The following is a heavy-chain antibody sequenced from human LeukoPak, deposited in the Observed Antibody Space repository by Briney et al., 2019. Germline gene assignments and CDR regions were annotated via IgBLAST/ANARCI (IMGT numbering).Heavy chain of an antibody. CDR1: GGSFSGYY. CDR3: ARGRYSSGWYLDY. V-gene: IGHV4-34*01. Sequence: ASETLSLTCAVYGGSFSGYYWSWIRQPPGKGLEWIGEINHSASTNYNPSLKSRVTISVDTSKNQFSLKLSSVTAADTAVYYCARGRYSSGWYLDYWGQGTLVTVSS. D-gene: IGHD6-19*01. J-gene: IGHJ4*02. CDR2: INHSAST.